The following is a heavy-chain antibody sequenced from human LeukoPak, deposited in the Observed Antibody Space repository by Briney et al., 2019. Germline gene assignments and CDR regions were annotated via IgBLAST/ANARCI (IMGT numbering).Heavy chain of an antibody. CDR1: GGSISGYY. Sequence: SETLSLTCTVSGGSISGYYWSWIRQPAGKGLEWIGRIYSSGTTNYNPSLKSRVTMSLDTSKNQFSLKLNSVTAADTAVYYCARAEYGIYELGVISDWGQGTLVTVSS. J-gene: IGHJ4*02. D-gene: IGHD5/OR15-5a*01. V-gene: IGHV4-4*07. CDR3: ARAEYGIYELGVISD. CDR2: IYSSGTT.